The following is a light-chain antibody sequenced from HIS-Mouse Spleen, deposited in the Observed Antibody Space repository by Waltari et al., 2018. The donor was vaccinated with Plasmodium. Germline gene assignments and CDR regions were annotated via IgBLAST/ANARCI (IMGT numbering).Light chain of an antibody. CDR3: SSYAGSNKV. Sequence: QSALTQPPSASGSPGPSVTISCTGTSRDVGGYNYVSWYQQHPGKAPKLMIYEVSKRPSGVPDRVSGSKSGNTASLTVSGLQAEDEADYYCSSYAGSNKVFGGGTKLTVL. V-gene: IGLV2-8*01. J-gene: IGLJ2*01. CDR2: EVS. CDR1: SRDVGGYNY.